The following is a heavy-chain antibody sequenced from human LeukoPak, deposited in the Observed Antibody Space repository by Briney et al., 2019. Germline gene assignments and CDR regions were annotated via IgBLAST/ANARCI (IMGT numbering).Heavy chain of an antibody. D-gene: IGHD5-18*01. Sequence: PGGSLRLSCTASGFTVSNNDMSWVRQAPGKGLEWVSSISSSSSYIYYADSVKGRFTISRDNAKNSLYLQMNSLRAEDTAVYYCARGRVDTAMEDYFDYWGQGTLVTVSS. CDR3: ARGRVDTAMEDYFDY. CDR1: GFTVSNND. J-gene: IGHJ4*02. CDR2: ISSSSSYI. V-gene: IGHV3-21*01.